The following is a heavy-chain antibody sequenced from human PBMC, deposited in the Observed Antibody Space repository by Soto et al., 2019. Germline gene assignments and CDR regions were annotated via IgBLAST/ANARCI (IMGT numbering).Heavy chain of an antibody. CDR3: ARGTPNLEMATIVSDFYYGMDV. J-gene: IGHJ6*02. V-gene: IGHV1-69*13. Sequence: SVKVSCKASGGTFSSYAIGWVRQAPGQGLEWMGGIIPIFGTANYAQKFQGRVTITADESTSTAYMELSSLRSEDTAVYYCARGTPNLEMATIVSDFYYGMDVWGQGTTVTVSS. D-gene: IGHD5-12*01. CDR2: IIPIFGTA. CDR1: GGTFSSYA.